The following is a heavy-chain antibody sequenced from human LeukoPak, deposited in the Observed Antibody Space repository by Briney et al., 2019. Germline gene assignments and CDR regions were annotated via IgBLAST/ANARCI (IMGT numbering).Heavy chain of an antibody. D-gene: IGHD2-21*01. J-gene: IGHJ4*02. Sequence: PGGSLRLSCAASGFSFSSDYIIWVRQAPGKGLEWVSVIYGDHETNYADSVKGRFTISRDSSKNTVYLQMNSLRAEDTAIYYCAGTISSHGAFDYWGQGTLVTVSS. CDR1: GFSFSSDY. V-gene: IGHV3-53*01. CDR3: AGTISSHGAFDY. CDR2: IYGDHET.